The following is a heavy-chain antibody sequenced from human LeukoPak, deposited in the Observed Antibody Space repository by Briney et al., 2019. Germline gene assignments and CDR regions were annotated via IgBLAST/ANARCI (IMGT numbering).Heavy chain of an antibody. Sequence: EASVKVSCKASGYTFTGYYMHWVRQAPGQGLEWMGWINPNSGGTNYAQKFQGRVTMTRDTSISTAYMELSRLRSDDTAVYYCARAGAIVVVSGALDIWGQGTMVTVSP. CDR3: ARAGAIVVVSGALDI. CDR1: GYTFTGYY. V-gene: IGHV1-2*02. D-gene: IGHD2-21*01. CDR2: INPNSGGT. J-gene: IGHJ3*02.